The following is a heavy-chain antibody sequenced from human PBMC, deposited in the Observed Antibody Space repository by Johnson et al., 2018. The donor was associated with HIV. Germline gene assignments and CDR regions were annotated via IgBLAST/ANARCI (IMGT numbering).Heavy chain of an antibody. V-gene: IGHV3-30*18. D-gene: IGHD5-24*01. CDR1: GFTFDYYG. CDR2: ISYDGSSK. CDR3: AKWTRDGYNYVHAFDI. J-gene: IGHJ3*02. Sequence: QEQLVVSGGGVVRPGGSLRLSCAASGFTFDYYGMHWVRQAPGKGLEWVAVISYDGSSKYYADSVKGRFTISRDNSKNTLYLQMNSLRAEDTSVYYCAKWTRDGYNYVHAFDIWGQGTMVTVSS.